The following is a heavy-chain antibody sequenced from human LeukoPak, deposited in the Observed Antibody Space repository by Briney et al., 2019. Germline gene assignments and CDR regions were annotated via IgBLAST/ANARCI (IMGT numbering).Heavy chain of an antibody. CDR3: ARDLDDYGDGSGY. J-gene: IGHJ4*02. CDR1: GHTFTSYD. CDR2: MNPNSGNT. V-gene: IGHV1-8*01. D-gene: IGHD4-17*01. Sequence: GASVKVSYKASGHTFTSYDINWVRQATGQGLEWMGWMNPNSGNTGYAQKFQGRVTMTRNTSISTAYMELSRLRSDDTAVYYCARDLDDYGDGSGYWGQGTLVTVSS.